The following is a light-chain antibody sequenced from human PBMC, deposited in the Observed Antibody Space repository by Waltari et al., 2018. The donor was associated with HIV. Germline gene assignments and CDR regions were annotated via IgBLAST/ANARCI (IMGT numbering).Light chain of an antibody. V-gene: IGKV1-39*01. J-gene: IGKJ3*01. CDR2: AAS. CDR3: QQSYSSPLS. CDR1: QTIGTS. Sequence: DIQLRQSPSSLSASVGDRVTIACRASQTIGTSLNWYQQKPGKAPKLLISAASSLQSGVPSRFSGSAAGTDFTLTISSLQPEDYATYYCQQSYSSPLSFGPGTKVDVK.